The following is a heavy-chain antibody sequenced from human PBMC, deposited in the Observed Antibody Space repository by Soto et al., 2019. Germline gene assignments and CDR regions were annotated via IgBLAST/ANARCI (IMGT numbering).Heavy chain of an antibody. CDR1: GFTFSNYD. V-gene: IGHV3-48*02. J-gene: IGHJ6*02. CDR2: ISSSSSTI. CDR3: ARAFDYYPISGYYGNVYYYGLDV. Sequence: GGSLRLSCAASGFTFSNYDMNWVRQAPGKGLEWVSYISSSSSTIYYADSVRGRFTISRDNAQNSLFLQMNSLRDEDTAVYYCARAFDYYPISGYYGNVYYYGLDVWGQGTRVTVSS. D-gene: IGHD3-22*01.